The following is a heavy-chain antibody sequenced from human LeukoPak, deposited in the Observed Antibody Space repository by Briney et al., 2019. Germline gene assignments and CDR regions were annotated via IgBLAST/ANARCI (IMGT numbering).Heavy chain of an antibody. J-gene: IGHJ4*02. CDR3: ADGEGRPLNY. V-gene: IGHV3-7*01. D-gene: IGHD3-3*01. Sequence: PGGSLRLSCTASGFTFSNFWMSWVRQAPGKGLEWVANIKEDGSEKYYVDSVKGRFAISRDNAKNSLYLQMNSLRAEDTAVYYCADGEGRPLNYWGRGILVTVSS. CDR1: GFTFSNFW. CDR2: IKEDGSEK.